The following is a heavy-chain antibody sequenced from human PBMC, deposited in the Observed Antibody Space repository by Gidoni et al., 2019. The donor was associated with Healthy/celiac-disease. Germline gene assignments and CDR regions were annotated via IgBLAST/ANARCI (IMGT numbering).Heavy chain of an antibody. Sequence: EVQLVESGGGLVQPGRSLRLSCTASGFTFGDYALSWVRQAPGKGLGWVGFIRSKAYGGTTEYAASVKGRFTISRDDSKSIAYLQMNSLKTEDTAVYYCTREPGIVVVVAATPHYYYGMDVWGQGTTVTVSS. CDR1: GFTFGDYA. J-gene: IGHJ6*02. V-gene: IGHV3-49*04. CDR3: TREPGIVVVVAATPHYYYGMDV. D-gene: IGHD2-15*01. CDR2: IRSKAYGGTT.